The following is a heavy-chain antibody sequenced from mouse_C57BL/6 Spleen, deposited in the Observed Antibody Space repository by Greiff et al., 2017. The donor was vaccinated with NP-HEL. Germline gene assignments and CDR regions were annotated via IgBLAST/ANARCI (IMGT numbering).Heavy chain of an antibody. CDR1: GYSFTGYY. CDR3: ARYYYGRREAMDY. J-gene: IGHJ4*01. V-gene: IGHV1-42*01. CDR2: INPSTGGT. D-gene: IGHD1-1*01. Sequence: LVKPGASVKISCTASGYSFTGYYMNWVKQSPEKSLEWIGEINPSTGGTTYNQKFKAKATLTVDKSSSTAYMQLKSLTSEDSAVYYCARYYYGRREAMDYWGQGTSVTVSS.